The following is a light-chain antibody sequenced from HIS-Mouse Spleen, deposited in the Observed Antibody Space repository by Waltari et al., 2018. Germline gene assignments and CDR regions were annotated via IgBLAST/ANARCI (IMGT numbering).Light chain of an antibody. V-gene: IGLV2-14*03. CDR3: SSYTSSSV. CDR2: DVS. CDR1: SSDVGGYNY. Sequence: QSALTQSASVSGSPGQSITISCTGTSSDVGGYNYVSWYQQHPGKAPKLLIYDVSNRPSGVSNRFSGSKSGNTASLTISGLQAEDEADYYCSSYTSSSVFGGGTKLTVL. J-gene: IGLJ2*01.